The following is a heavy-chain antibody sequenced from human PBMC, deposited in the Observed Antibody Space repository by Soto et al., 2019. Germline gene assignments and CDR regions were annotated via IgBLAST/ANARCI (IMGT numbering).Heavy chain of an antibody. J-gene: IGHJ3*02. CDR1: EFTFSNYA. Sequence: PGGSLRLSCAASEFTFSNYAMSWVRQAPGKGLEWVSAISYGGGTTYYADSVKGRFTISRDNSKNTLYLQMNSLRAEDTAVYYCAKDQRITYYYDSSGPDAFDIWGQGTMVTVSS. CDR3: AKDQRITYYYDSSGPDAFDI. V-gene: IGHV3-23*01. CDR2: ISYGGGTT. D-gene: IGHD3-22*01.